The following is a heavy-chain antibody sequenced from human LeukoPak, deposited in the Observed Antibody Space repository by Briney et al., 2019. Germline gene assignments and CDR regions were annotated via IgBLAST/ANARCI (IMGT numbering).Heavy chain of an antibody. CDR2: INTNTGNP. D-gene: IGHD5-24*01. V-gene: IGHV7-4-1*02. Sequence: ASVKVSCKASGYTFTSYAMNWVRQAPEQGLEWMGWINTNTGNPTYAQGFTGRFVFSLDTSVSTAYLQISSLKAEDTAVYYCARDREMAPYYGMDVWGQGTTVTVSS. CDR3: ARDREMAPYYGMDV. J-gene: IGHJ6*02. CDR1: GYTFTSYA.